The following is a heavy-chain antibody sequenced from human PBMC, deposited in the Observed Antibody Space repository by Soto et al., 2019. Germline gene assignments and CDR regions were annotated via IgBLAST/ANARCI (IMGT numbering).Heavy chain of an antibody. CDR3: ARYIRGPTVYYFDF. Sequence: PGGSLRLSCSVSGFNFAGYPMTWFRQAPGKGLEWVSIVSYNGGDTYYADSVKGRFTISRDNSKDTVDLQMNGLRAEDTAVYYCARYIRGPTVYYFDFWGPGVLVTVSS. D-gene: IGHD1-1*01. CDR1: GFNFAGYP. J-gene: IGHJ4*02. CDR2: VSYNGGDT. V-gene: IGHV3-23*01.